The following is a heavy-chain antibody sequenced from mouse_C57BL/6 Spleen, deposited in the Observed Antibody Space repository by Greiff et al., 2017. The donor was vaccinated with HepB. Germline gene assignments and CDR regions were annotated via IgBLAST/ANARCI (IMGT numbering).Heavy chain of an antibody. CDR3: TVPNRRTGTCFAY. Sequence: QVQLQQSGAELVRPGASVTLSCKASGYTFTDYEMHWVKQTPVHGLEWIGAIDPETGGTAYNQKFKGKAILTADKSSSTAYMELRSLTSEDSAVYYCTVPNRRTGTCFAYWGQGTLVTVSA. CDR1: GYTFTDYE. V-gene: IGHV1-15*01. CDR2: IDPETGGT. D-gene: IGHD4-1*01. J-gene: IGHJ3*01.